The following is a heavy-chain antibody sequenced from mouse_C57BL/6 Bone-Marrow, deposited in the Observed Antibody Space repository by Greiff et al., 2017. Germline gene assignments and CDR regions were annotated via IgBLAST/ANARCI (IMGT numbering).Heavy chain of an antibody. CDR3: ARWPYGYILDY. CDR1: GYTFTSYW. CDR2: IDPSDSYT. Sequence: QVQLQQPGAELVRPGTSVKLSCKASGYTFTSYWMHRVKQRPGQGLEWIGVIDPSDSYTNYNQKFKGKATLTVDTSSSTAYMQLSSLTSEDSAVYYCARWPYGYILDYWGQGTTLTVSS. D-gene: IGHD2-2*01. V-gene: IGHV1-59*01. J-gene: IGHJ2*01.